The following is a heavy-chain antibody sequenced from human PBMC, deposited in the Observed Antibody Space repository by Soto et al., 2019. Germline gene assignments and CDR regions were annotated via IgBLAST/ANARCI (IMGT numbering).Heavy chain of an antibody. CDR2: IITIFGTT. CDR3: VRGFNCGCGCYSHFDY. CDR1: GGTFSNYP. V-gene: IGHV1-69*01. D-gene: IGHD2-21*02. J-gene: IGHJ4*02. Sequence: VQLVQSGAEVKKPGSSVKVSCKASGGTFSNYPFIWVRQAPGQGLDWMGGIITIFGTTDYGRRFQGRVTITADESTNTAHMELSRPRADYTALYYCVRGFNCGCGCYSHFDYWGQGTLVTVSS.